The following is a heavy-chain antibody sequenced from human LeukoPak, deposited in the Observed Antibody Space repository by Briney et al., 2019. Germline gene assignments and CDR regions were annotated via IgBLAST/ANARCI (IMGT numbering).Heavy chain of an antibody. D-gene: IGHD2-15*01. V-gene: IGHV4-39*07. CDR3: ARVSIILGYCSGGSCYSARNWFDP. CDR2: IYYSGST. CDR1: GGSISSSSYY. J-gene: IGHJ5*02. Sequence: SETLSLTCTVSGGSISSSSYYWGWIRQPPGKGLEWIGSIYYSGSTYYNPFLKSRVTISVDTSKNQFSLKLSSVTAADTAVYYCARVSIILGYCSGGSCYSARNWFDPWGQGTLVTVSS.